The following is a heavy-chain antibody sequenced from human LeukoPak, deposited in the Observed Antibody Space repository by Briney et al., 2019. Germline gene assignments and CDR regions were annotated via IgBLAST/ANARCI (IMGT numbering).Heavy chain of an antibody. CDR1: GGFISSSNW. J-gene: IGHJ4*02. CDR3: ARATGLGELSPDY. Sequence: SGTLSLTCAVSGGFISSSNWWSWVRQPPGKGLEWIGEIYHSGSTNYNPSLKSRVTISVDKSKNQFSLKLSSVTAADTAVYYCARATGLGELSPDYWGQGTLVTVSS. CDR2: IYHSGST. V-gene: IGHV4-4*02. D-gene: IGHD3-16*02.